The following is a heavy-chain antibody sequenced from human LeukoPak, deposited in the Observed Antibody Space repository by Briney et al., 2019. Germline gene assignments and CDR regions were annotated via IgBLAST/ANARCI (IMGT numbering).Heavy chain of an antibody. D-gene: IGHD6-6*01. CDR2: IWHDGSKE. V-gene: IGHV3-33*01. CDR3: ARGWFSISSYYYYGMDV. CDR1: GSTFSSYG. Sequence: GGSLRLSCAASGSTFSSYGMHWVRQAPGKGLEWVAVIWHDGSKENYADSVKGRFTISRDNSMNTLYLQMNSLRAEDTAVYYCARGWFSISSYYYYGMDVWGQGTTVTVSS. J-gene: IGHJ6*02.